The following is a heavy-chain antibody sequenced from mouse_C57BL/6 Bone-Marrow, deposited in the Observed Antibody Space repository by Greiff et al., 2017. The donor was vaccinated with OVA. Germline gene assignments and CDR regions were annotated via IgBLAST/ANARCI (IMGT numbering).Heavy chain of an antibody. Sequence: VQLQQSGPELVKPGASVKIPCKASGYTFTDYNMDWVKQSHGKSLEWIGDINPNNGGTIYNQKFKGKATLTVDKSSSTAYMELRSLTSEDTAVYYCARLYYGNFAWFAYWGQGTLVTVSA. D-gene: IGHD2-1*01. CDR1: GYTFTDYN. CDR2: INPNNGGT. V-gene: IGHV1-18*01. CDR3: ARLYYGNFAWFAY. J-gene: IGHJ3*01.